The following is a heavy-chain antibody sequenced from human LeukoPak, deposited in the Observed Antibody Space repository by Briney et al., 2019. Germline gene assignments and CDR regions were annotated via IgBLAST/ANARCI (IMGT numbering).Heavy chain of an antibody. V-gene: IGHV1-2*02. CDR1: GFTGHN. D-gene: IGHD2-15*01. CDR2: INPNSGDT. CDR3: ARGGGRSWVDY. Sequence: GASVRVSCKASGFTGHNIHWVRQAPGEGLEWMGWINPNSGDTHYAQKFQGRVTMTGDTSISTVYMEVSGLTSDDTAVYFCARGGGRSWVDYWGQGALVTVSS. J-gene: IGHJ4*02.